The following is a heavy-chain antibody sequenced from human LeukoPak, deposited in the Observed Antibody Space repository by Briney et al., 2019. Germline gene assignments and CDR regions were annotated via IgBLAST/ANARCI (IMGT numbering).Heavy chain of an antibody. Sequence: VXVSXXASGYTFTXXYIHXVRQAPGQGLEWMGIINPGGGSATYAQKFQGRVTMTSDTSTSTVYMDLISLRSEDTAVYYCARDSGFGYFDFWGQGTLVTVSS. CDR3: ARDSGFGYFDF. D-gene: IGHD1-1*01. J-gene: IGHJ4*02. CDR1: GYTFTXXY. CDR2: INPGGGSA. V-gene: IGHV1-46*01.